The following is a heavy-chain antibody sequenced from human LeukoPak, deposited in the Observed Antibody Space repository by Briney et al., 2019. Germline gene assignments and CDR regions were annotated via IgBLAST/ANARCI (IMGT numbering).Heavy chain of an antibody. V-gene: IGHV3-30*02. Sequence: GGSLRLSCAVSGFTFSSYGMHWVRQAPGKGVGWVALIRFDGSSKYYANSVKGRFTISRDNSKNTLYLQMNSLRAEDTAVYYCAKDGMYGGSYFDYWGQGTLVTVSS. D-gene: IGHD1-26*01. CDR1: GFTFSSYG. CDR3: AKDGMYGGSYFDY. CDR2: IRFDGSSK. J-gene: IGHJ4*02.